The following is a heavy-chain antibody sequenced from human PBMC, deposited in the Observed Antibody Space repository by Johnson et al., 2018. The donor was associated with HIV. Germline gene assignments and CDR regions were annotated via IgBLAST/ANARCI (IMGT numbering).Heavy chain of an antibody. CDR3: AREGAWEVRPGAFDI. Sequence: QVQLVESGGGVVQPGRSLRLSCAASGFTFSSYGMHWVRQAPGKGLEWVAFIRYDGSNKYYADSVKGRFTISRDNSKNTLYLQMNSLRAEDTAVYYCAREGAWEVRPGAFDIWGQGTMVTVSS. J-gene: IGHJ3*02. CDR1: GFTFSSYG. D-gene: IGHD1-26*01. CDR2: IRYDGSNK. V-gene: IGHV3-33*01.